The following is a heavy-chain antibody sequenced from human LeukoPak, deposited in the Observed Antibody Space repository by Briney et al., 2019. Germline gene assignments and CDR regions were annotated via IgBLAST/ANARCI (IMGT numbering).Heavy chain of an antibody. Sequence: GSLRLSCAASGFTFSSYSMNWVRQPPGKGLEWIGYVDHTGSTKFNPSLNGRVSISRDTSNNFFSLRLRSVTAADTAVYFCARGRVSSSTWYSTYYYFFYMDFWGKGTTVTVSS. CDR1: GFTFSSYS. CDR2: VDHTGST. V-gene: IGHV4-59*01. J-gene: IGHJ6*03. D-gene: IGHD4-11*01. CDR3: ARGRVSSSTWYSTYYYFFYMDF.